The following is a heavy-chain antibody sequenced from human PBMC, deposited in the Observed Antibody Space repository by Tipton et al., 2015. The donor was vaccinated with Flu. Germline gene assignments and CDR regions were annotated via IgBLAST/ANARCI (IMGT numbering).Heavy chain of an antibody. CDR1: GGSISSGGYY. Sequence: LRLSCTVSGGSISSGGYYWSWIRQHPGKGLEWIGYIYYSGSTYYNPSLKSRVTISVDTSKNQFSLKLSSVTAADTAVYYCARYVGGIQAATIYYYGMDVWGQGTTVTVSS. CDR2: IYYSGST. D-gene: IGHD5-24*01. CDR3: ARYVGGIQAATIYYYGMDV. V-gene: IGHV4-31*02. J-gene: IGHJ6*02.